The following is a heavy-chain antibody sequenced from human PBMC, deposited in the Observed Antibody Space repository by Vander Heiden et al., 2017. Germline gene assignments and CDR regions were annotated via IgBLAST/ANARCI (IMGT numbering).Heavy chain of an antibody. J-gene: IGHJ3*02. CDR3: ARGIIAAAGTGDAFDI. Sequence: QVQLVQSGAEVKKPGSSVKVSCKAPGGPFSTYAISWVRQAPGQGLEWMGGIIPIVGTANYAQKFQGRVTITADESTSTAYMELSSLRSEDTAVYYCARGIIAAAGTGDAFDIWGQGTMVTVSS. D-gene: IGHD6-13*01. CDR1: GGPFSTYA. CDR2: IIPIVGTA. V-gene: IGHV1-69*01.